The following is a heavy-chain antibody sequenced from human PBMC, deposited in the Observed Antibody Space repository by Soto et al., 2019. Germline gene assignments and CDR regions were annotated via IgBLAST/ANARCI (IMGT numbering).Heavy chain of an antibody. Sequence: GASVKVSCKASGYTFTSYAMHWVRQAPGQRLEWMGWINAGNGNTKYSQKFQGRITITRDTSASTAYMELSSLRSEDTAVYYCARDRYYYDSSGYWEPLWDYWGQGTLVTVAS. D-gene: IGHD3-22*01. V-gene: IGHV1-3*01. CDR1: GYTFTSYA. CDR3: ARDRYYYDSSGYWEPLWDY. J-gene: IGHJ4*02. CDR2: INAGNGNT.